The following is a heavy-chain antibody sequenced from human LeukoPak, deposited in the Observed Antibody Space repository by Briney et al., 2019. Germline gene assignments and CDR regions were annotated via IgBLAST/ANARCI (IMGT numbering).Heavy chain of an antibody. D-gene: IGHD3-22*01. V-gene: IGHV3-48*01. CDR1: GFTFSSYS. CDR2: ISSSSSTI. J-gene: IGHJ3*02. Sequence: PGGSLRLSCAASGFTFSSYSMNWVRQAPGKGLEWVSYISSSSSTIHYADSVKGRFTISRDNAKNSLYLQMNSLRAEDTAVYYCARDVGYYDSHDAFDIWGQGTMVTVSS. CDR3: ARDVGYYDSHDAFDI.